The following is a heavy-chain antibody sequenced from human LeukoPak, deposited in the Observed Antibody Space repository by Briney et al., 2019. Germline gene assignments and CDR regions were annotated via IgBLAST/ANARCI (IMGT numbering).Heavy chain of an antibody. Sequence: GGSLRLSCAASGFIFSRYSMNWVRQAPGKGLEWVSYISSSGSTIYYADSVKGRFTISRDNAKNSLYLQMNSLRAEDTAVYYCAGVRSSRSIAAAPFDYWGQGTLVTVSS. D-gene: IGHD6-13*01. J-gene: IGHJ4*02. V-gene: IGHV3-48*04. CDR1: GFIFSRYS. CDR3: AGVRSSRSIAAAPFDY. CDR2: ISSSGSTI.